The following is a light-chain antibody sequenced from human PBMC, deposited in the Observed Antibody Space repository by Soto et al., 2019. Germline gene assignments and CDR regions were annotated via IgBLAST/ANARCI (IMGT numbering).Light chain of an antibody. V-gene: IGKV3-20*01. CDR3: QQYGSSIMYT. CDR2: GAS. J-gene: IGKJ2*01. CDR1: QSLTRNY. Sequence: DIVLTQSPGTLSLSPEERATLSCRASQSLTRNYLAWYQQKPGQAPKLLFFGASTRATGIPDRFSGSGSGTDFVLTISRLEPEDFAVYYCQQYGSSIMYTFGQGTKVDIK.